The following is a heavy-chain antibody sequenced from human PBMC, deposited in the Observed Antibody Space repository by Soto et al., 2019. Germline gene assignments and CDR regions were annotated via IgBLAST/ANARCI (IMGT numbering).Heavy chain of an antibody. CDR3: ASGNWNYGPDAFDI. Sequence: QVQLQQSVPELVKPWQTLSFTCPTSGTMVPGNSAPWNWIGKPPSRGFEWLGRTYYRSKWYNDYAVSLKSRITINPDTSKNQFSLQLNSVTPEDTAVYYCASGNWNYGPDAFDIWGQGTMVTVSS. V-gene: IGHV6-1*01. J-gene: IGHJ3*02. CDR1: GTMVPGNSAP. D-gene: IGHD1-7*01. CDR2: TYYRSKWYN.